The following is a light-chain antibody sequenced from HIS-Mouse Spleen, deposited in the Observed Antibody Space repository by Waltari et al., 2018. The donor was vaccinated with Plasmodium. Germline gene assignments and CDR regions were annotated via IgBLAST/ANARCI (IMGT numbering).Light chain of an antibody. CDR2: EGS. V-gene: IGLV2-23*01. Sequence: QSALTQPASVSGSPGQSITISCTGTSSDVGSYNLVSWYQQHPGKAPKLMIYEGSKRPSGVSNSFSGSKSGNTASLTSSGLQAEDEADYYCCSYAGSSTWVFGGGTRLTVL. CDR1: SSDVGSYNL. CDR3: CSYAGSSTWV. J-gene: IGLJ3*02.